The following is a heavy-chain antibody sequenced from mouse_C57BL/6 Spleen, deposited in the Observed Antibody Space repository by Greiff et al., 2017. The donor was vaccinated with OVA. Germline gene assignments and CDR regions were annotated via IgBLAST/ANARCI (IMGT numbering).Heavy chain of an antibody. CDR2: IYPSDSET. Sequence: QVQLKQPGAELVRPGSSVKLSCKASGYTFTSYWMDWVKQRPGQGLEWIGNIYPSDSETHYNQKFKDKATLTVDKSSSTAYMPLSSLTSEDSAVYYCARRAYYGSSYGAFDYWGQGTTLTVSS. D-gene: IGHD1-1*01. CDR3: ARRAYYGSSYGAFDY. CDR1: GYTFTSYW. V-gene: IGHV1-61*01. J-gene: IGHJ2*01.